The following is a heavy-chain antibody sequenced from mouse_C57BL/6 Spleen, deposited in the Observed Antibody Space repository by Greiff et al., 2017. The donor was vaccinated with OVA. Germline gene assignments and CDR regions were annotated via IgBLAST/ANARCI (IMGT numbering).Heavy chain of an antibody. D-gene: IGHD1-1*01. J-gene: IGHJ3*02. CDR2: IDPETGGT. Sequence: QVQLQQSGAELVRPGASVTLSCKASGYTFTDYEMHWVKQTPVHGLEWIGAIDPETGGTAYNQKFKGKAILTADKSSSTAYMKLRSLTSEDSAFYYCTRPTLVPSAWWGKGTLVTVSA. V-gene: IGHV1-15*01. CDR3: TRPTLVPSAW. CDR1: GYTFTDYE.